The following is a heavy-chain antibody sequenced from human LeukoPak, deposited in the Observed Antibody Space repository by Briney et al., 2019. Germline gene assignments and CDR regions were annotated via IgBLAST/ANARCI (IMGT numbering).Heavy chain of an antibody. Sequence: PGGSLRLSCAASGFIVSSNYMSWVRQAPGKGLEWVAVISYDGSNKYYADSVKGRFTISRDNSKNTLYLQMNSLRAEDTAVYYCAKDRRILYYLDYWGQGTLVTVSS. CDR2: ISYDGSNK. J-gene: IGHJ4*02. V-gene: IGHV3-30*18. D-gene: IGHD2-15*01. CDR3: AKDRRILYYLDY. CDR1: GFIVSSNY.